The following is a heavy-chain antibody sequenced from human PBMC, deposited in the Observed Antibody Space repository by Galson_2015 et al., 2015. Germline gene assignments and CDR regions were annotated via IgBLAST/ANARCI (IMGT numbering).Heavy chain of an antibody. D-gene: IGHD3-3*01. Sequence: SLRLSCAASGFTFSSYGMHWVRQAPGKGLEWVAVIWYDGSNKYYADSVKGRFTISRDNSKNTLYLQMNSLRAEDTAVYYCARANQYYDFWSGYSSKYYYYGMDVWGQGTTVTVSS. CDR2: IWYDGSNK. J-gene: IGHJ6*02. CDR1: GFTFSSYG. V-gene: IGHV3-33*01. CDR3: ARANQYYDFWSGYSSKYYYYGMDV.